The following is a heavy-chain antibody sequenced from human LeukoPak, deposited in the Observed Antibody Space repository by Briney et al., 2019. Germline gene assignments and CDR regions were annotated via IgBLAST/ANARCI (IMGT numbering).Heavy chain of an antibody. Sequence: SETLSLTCAVYGGSFSGYYWSWIRQPPGKGLEWLGEINHSGSTNYNPSLKSRVTISVDTSKNQFSLKLSSVTAADTAVYYCASQNRAYCSGGSCYSGYYYYYYYMDVWGKGTTVTVSS. V-gene: IGHV4-34*01. CDR3: ASQNRAYCSGGSCYSGYYYYYYYMDV. CDR1: GGSFSGYY. J-gene: IGHJ6*03. D-gene: IGHD2-15*01. CDR2: INHSGST.